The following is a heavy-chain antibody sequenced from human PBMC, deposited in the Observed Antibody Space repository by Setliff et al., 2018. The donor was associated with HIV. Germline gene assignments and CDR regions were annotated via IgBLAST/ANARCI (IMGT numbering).Heavy chain of an antibody. V-gene: IGHV4-4*07. D-gene: IGHD1-26*01. CDR3: ARGYSGYVGFTSMDV. CDR2: IYTSGST. J-gene: IGHJ6*02. Sequence: SETLSLTCTGSGGSISSYYWSWIRQPAGKGPESLGRIYTSGSTNYYPSLKTRVTLSVDTSKNQFSLRLSSVTAADTAVYYCARGYSGYVGFTSMDVWGQGTTVTVSS. CDR1: GGSISSYY.